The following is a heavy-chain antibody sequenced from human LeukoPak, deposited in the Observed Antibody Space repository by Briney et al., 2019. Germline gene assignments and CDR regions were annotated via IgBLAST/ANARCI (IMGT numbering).Heavy chain of an antibody. CDR3: AREHGYDSRYWFDP. D-gene: IGHD3-22*01. CDR2: IYYSGST. V-gene: IGHV4-30-4*08. J-gene: IGHJ5*02. Sequence: PSETLSLTCTVSGGSISSGDYYWSWIRQPPGKGLEWIGYIYYSGSTYYNPSLKSRVTISVDTSKNQFSLKLSSVTAADTAVYYCAREHGYDSRYWFDPWGQGTLVTVSS. CDR1: GGSISSGDYY.